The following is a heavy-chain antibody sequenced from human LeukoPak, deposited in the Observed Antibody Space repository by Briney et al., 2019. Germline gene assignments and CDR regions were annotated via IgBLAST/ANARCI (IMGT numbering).Heavy chain of an antibody. J-gene: IGHJ4*02. CDR2: IWYDGSNK. CDR1: GFTFSSYG. Sequence: GGSLRLSCVASGFTFSSYGMHWVRQAPGKRLEWVAVIWYDGSNKYYADSVKGRFTISRDNSKNTLYLQMNSLRAEDTAVYYCAREVCSSGSYYVPFDYWGQGTLVTVSS. D-gene: IGHD1-26*01. V-gene: IGHV3-33*01. CDR3: AREVCSSGSYYVPFDY.